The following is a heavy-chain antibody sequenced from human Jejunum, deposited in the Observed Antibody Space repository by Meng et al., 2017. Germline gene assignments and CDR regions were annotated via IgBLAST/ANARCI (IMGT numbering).Heavy chain of an antibody. CDR1: GDSITSSNW. J-gene: IGHJ4*02. D-gene: IGHD2-8*01. CDR2: IFHTGST. V-gene: IGHV4-4*02. CDR3: ARALGTYGTFFDY. Sequence: QGQLQESVPGLVKPSGTLSLTCAVSGDSITSSNWWSWVRQPPGKGLEWIGEIFHTGSTNYNPSLRSRLTISVDKSKNQFSLKLSSVTAADTAVYYCARALGTYGTFFDYWGQGTLVTVSS.